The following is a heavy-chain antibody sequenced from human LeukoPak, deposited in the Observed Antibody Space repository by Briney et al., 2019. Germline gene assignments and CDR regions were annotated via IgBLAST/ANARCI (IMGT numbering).Heavy chain of an antibody. CDR3: ASWTTVSLNFDY. CDR2: IYYSGST. J-gene: IGHJ4*02. V-gene: IGHV4-30-4*08. D-gene: IGHD4-11*01. Sequence: PSQTLSLTCTVSGGSISSGDYYWSWIRQPPGKGLEWIGYIYYSGSTYCNPSLKSRVTISVDTSKNQFSLKLSSVTAADMAVYYCASWTTVSLNFDYWGQGTLVTVSS. CDR1: GGSISSGDYY.